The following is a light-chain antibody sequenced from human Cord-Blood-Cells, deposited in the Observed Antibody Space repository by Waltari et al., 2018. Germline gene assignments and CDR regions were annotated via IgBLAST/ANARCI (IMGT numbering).Light chain of an antibody. CDR3: QQYDNLPLT. CDR1: QDISNY. Sequence: DIQRTQSPSSLSASVGDRVTITCQASQDISNYLNWYQPNPGKAPKLQIYDAANVEKGGPSRVSGSGSGTDCICTISSLQTEDSATYDCQQYDNLPLTFGGGTKVEIK. V-gene: IGKV1-33*01. CDR2: DAA. J-gene: IGKJ4*01.